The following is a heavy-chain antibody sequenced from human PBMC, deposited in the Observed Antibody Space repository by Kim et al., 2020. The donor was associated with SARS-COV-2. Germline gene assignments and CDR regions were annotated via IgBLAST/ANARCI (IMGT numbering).Heavy chain of an antibody. V-gene: IGHV3-30*02. CDR3: AKALLRGVNYYYYGMDV. J-gene: IGHJ6*02. Sequence: IKGRLTISTDNSTNTLYLQMNSLRAEDTALFYCAKALLRGVNYYYYGMDVWGQGTTVTVSS. D-gene: IGHD3-10*01.